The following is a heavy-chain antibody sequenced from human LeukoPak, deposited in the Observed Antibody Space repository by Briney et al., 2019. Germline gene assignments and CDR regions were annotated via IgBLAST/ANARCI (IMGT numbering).Heavy chain of an antibody. V-gene: IGHV3-23*01. J-gene: IGHJ4*02. CDR2: IMIGGDGK. CDR1: GFTFNNYA. D-gene: IGHD2/OR15-2a*01. CDR3: VSFYETY. Sequence: PGGSLRLSCAGSGFTFNNYAMSWVRRAPRKGLEWVSTIMIGGDGKHYADSVKGRFTISRDNAKNTVYLQMNSLRAEDTAVYYCVSFYETYWGRGTLVTVSS.